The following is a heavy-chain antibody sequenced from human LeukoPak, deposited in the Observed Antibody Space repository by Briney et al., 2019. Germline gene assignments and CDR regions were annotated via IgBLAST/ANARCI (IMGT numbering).Heavy chain of an antibody. CDR2: IYYSGST. J-gene: IGHJ6*03. CDR3: ARTGGGGSIAVRLHYYYMDV. D-gene: IGHD6-6*01. V-gene: IGHV4-59*01. Sequence: SETLSLTCTVSGGSISSYYWSWIRQPPGKGLEWIGYIYYSGSTNYNPSLKSRVTISVDTSKNQFSLKLSSVTAADTAVYYCARTGGGGSIAVRLHYYYMDVWGKGTTVTVSS. CDR1: GGSISSYY.